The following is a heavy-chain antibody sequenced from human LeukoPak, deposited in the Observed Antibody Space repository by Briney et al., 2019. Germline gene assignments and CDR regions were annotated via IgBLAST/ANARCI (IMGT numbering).Heavy chain of an antibody. CDR3: VHTGVWCGESPLDY. J-gene: IGHJ4*02. Sequence: SGPTQAKPTQTLTLICTLSGFSLTPSGVAVNWVRQPPGKALEWLALIYWDDDKRYSSPLQSRLTITKDTSENRVVLTMANMEPVDTASYFCVHTGVWCGESPLDYWGQGTLVTVSS. D-gene: IGHD3-10*01. V-gene: IGHV2-5*02. CDR1: GFSLTPSGVA. CDR2: IYWDDDK.